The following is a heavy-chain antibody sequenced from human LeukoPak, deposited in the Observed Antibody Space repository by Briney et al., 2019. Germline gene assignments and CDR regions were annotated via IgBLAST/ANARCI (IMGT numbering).Heavy chain of an antibody. CDR2: ISTTGGST. CDR1: GFSFNNYA. D-gene: IGHD4-23*01. J-gene: IGHJ4*02. V-gene: IGHV3-23*01. CDR3: AKDWTTVVTPKGYYFDS. Sequence: GGSLRLSCAASGFSFNNYAMSWVRQAPGKGLEWVSAISTTGGSTYYADSVKGRFTISRDNSKNTLSLQMDSLGVEDTAVYYCAKDWTTVVTPKGYYFDSWGQGTLVTVSS.